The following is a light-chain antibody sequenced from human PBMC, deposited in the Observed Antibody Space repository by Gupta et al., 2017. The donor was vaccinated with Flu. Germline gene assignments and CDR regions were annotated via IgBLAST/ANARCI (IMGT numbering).Light chain of an antibody. CDR2: KAS. Sequence: DIQMMQSPSTLSASVGDRVTITCRASQSISSWLAWYQQKPGKAPKLLIYKASSLESGVPSRFSGSGSGTEFTLTISSLQPDDFATYYCQQYNSYPWTFGQGTKVEIK. CDR1: QSISSW. V-gene: IGKV1-5*03. CDR3: QQYNSYPWT. J-gene: IGKJ1*01.